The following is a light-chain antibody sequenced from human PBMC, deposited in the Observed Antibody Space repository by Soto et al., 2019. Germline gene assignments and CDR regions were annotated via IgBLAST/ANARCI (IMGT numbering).Light chain of an antibody. V-gene: IGKV1-6*01. CDR1: QVIRND. J-gene: IGKJ1*01. Sequence: AIQMTQFPSSLSASVGDRVTITCRASQVIRNDLGWYQQRPGKAPKLLIYLASNLHSGVPSRFSGSGSGTDFTLTISSLQPEDFATYYCLQDYTYPCTFGQGTKVEIK. CDR2: LAS. CDR3: LQDYTYPCT.